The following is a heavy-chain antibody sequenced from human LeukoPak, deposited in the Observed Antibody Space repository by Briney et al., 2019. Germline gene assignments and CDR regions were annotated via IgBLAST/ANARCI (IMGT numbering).Heavy chain of an antibody. CDR2: INSDGSST. V-gene: IGHV3-74*01. J-gene: IGHJ4*02. CDR3: ARDLFLEWLSEAY. CDR1: GFTVSSNS. D-gene: IGHD3-3*01. Sequence: PGGSLRLSCTVSGFTVSSNSMSWVRQAPGKGLEWVSRINSDGSSTSYADSVKGRFTISRDNAKNTLYLQMNSLRAEDTAVYYCARDLFLEWLSEAYWGQGTLVTVSS.